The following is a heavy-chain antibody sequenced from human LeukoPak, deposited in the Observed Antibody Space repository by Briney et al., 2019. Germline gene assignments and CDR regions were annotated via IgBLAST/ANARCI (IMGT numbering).Heavy chain of an antibody. CDR3: ARESATSGSTD. CDR1: GDSISGNHY. V-gene: IGHV4-61*02. J-gene: IGHJ4*02. CDR2: IFTSGNS. D-gene: IGHD3-10*01. Sequence: SQTLSLTCTVSGDSISGNHYWNWIRQPARKGLEWIGRIFTSGNSNYNPSLTSRVTISLDTSKDQFSLRLSSVTAADTAFYYCARESATSGSTDWGQGTLVTVSS.